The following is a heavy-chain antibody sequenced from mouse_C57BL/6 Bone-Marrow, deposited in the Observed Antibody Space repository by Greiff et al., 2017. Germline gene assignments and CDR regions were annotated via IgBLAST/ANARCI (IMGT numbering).Heavy chain of an antibody. CDR3: AREDYGSSDWYFDV. CDR2: INPSTGGT. J-gene: IGHJ1*03. V-gene: IGHV1-43*01. D-gene: IGHD1-1*01. CDR1: GYSFTGYY. Sequence: EVKLVESGPELVKPGASVKISCKASGYSFTGYYMHWVKQSSEKSLEWIGEINPSTGGTSYNQKFKGKATLTVDKSSSTAYMQLKSLTSEDSAVYYCAREDYGSSDWYFDVWGTGTTVTVSS.